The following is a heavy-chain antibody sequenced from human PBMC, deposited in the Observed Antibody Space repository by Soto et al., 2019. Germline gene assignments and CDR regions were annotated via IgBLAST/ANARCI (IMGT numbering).Heavy chain of an antibody. CDR3: AKTGSGICMGYSSSWYGCFFDY. J-gene: IGHJ4*02. CDR2: ISGSGGST. CDR1: GFTFSSYA. Sequence: EVQLLESGGGLVQPGGSLRLSCAASGFTFSSYAMSWVRQAPGKGLEWVSAISGSGGSTYYAGSVKGRFTISRDNSKNTLYLQMNSLRAEDTAVYYCAKTGSGICMGYSSSWYGCFFDYWGQGTLVTVSS. V-gene: IGHV3-23*01. D-gene: IGHD6-13*01.